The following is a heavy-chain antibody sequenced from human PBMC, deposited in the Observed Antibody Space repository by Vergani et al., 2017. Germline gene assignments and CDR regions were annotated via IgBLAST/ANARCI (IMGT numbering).Heavy chain of an antibody. CDR3: ARSRIYYGAGSTDY. CDR2: VSFRGDT. J-gene: IGHJ4*02. Sequence: QVKLQESGPGLVKPSETLSLTCTVSGASVNSYYWSWIRQPPGKRLEWMGYVSFRGDTLYDPSVKGRMTISLNTSSNQFSLYLTSVTAADTAVYYCARSRIYYGAGSTDYWGKGTLVTVSS. D-gene: IGHD3-10*01. CDR1: GASVNSYY. V-gene: IGHV4-59*02.